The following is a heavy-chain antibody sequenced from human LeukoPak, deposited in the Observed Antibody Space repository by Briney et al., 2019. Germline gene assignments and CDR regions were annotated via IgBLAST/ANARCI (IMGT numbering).Heavy chain of an antibody. Sequence: SETLSLTCAVYGGSFSGYYWSWIRQPPGKGLEWIGEINHSGSTNYNPSLKSRVTMSVETSKNQFSLKLSSVTAADTALYYCARDSSGYHNFDYWGQGTLVTVSS. J-gene: IGHJ4*02. V-gene: IGHV4-34*01. CDR2: INHSGST. CDR3: ARDSSGYHNFDY. CDR1: GGSFSGYY. D-gene: IGHD3-22*01.